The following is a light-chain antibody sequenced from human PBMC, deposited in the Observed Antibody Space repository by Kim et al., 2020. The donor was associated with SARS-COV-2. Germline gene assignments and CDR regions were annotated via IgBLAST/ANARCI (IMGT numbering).Light chain of an antibody. V-gene: IGKV3-11*01. CDR1: QSANNF. Sequence: EIVLTQSPATLSLSPGERATLSCRASQSANNFLAWYQQKPGQAPRLLIYDTSNRATGIPARFSGSGSGTDFTLTISSLEPEDFAVYYCQQRRYWPITFGQGTRLEIK. CDR3: QQRRYWPIT. J-gene: IGKJ5*01. CDR2: DTS.